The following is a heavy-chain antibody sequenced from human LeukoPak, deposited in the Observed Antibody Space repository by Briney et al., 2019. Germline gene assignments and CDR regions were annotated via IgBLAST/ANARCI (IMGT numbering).Heavy chain of an antibody. CDR3: ARRDYDILTGYPRGYFDY. CDR2: INHSGST. V-gene: IGHV4-34*01. CDR1: GGSFSGYY. Sequence: SETLSLTCAVCGGSFSGYYWSWIRQPPGKGLEWIGEINHSGSTNYNPPLKSRVTISVDTSKNQFSLKLSSVTAADTAVYYCARRDYDILTGYPRGYFDYWGQGTLVTVSS. J-gene: IGHJ4*02. D-gene: IGHD3-9*01.